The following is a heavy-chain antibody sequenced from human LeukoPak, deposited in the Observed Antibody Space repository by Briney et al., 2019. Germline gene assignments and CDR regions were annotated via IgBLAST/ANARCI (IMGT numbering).Heavy chain of an antibody. V-gene: IGHV4-59*08. CDR1: GGSISSYY. CDR3: ARQGRDYGDFLFDY. J-gene: IGHJ4*02. CDR2: IYYSGST. D-gene: IGHD4-17*01. Sequence: PSETLSLTCTVSGGSISSYYWSWIRQPPGKGLEWIGCIYYSGSTNYNPSLKSRVTISVDTSKNQFSLKLSSVTAADTAVYYCARQGRDYGDFLFDYWGQGTLVTVSS.